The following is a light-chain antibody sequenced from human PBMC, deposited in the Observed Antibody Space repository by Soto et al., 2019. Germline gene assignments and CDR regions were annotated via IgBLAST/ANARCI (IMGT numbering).Light chain of an antibody. CDR2: GVS. CDR1: QLFSSN. V-gene: IGKV3-15*01. CDR3: QQYNNWPRT. Sequence: ILIIHSPSTLSFSPXXTPXPSXXASQLFSSNLAWYQHKPGQAPRLLIYGVSTRDTGVPDRFSGSASGTEFTLTISSLQSEDFAVYYCQQYNNWPRTFGQGTRLEIK. J-gene: IGKJ5*01.